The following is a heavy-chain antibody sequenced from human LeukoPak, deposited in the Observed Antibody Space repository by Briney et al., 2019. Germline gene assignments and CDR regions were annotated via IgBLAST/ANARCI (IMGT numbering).Heavy chain of an antibody. CDR1: GYTFTGYY. CDR2: INPNSGGT. D-gene: IGHD6-13*01. V-gene: IGHV1-2*04. Sequence: ASVKVSCKASGYTFTGYYMHWVRQAPGQGLEWMGWINPNSGGTNYAQKFQGWVTMTRDTSISTAYMELSRLRSDDTAVYYYAKDRYSSSPWYGMDVWGQGTTVTVSS. CDR3: AKDRYSSSPWYGMDV. J-gene: IGHJ6*02.